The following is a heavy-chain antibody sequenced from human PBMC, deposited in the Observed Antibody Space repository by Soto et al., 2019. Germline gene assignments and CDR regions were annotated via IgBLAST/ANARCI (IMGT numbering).Heavy chain of an antibody. D-gene: IGHD2-8*02. Sequence: QVQLQESGPGLVKPSETLSLTCTVPGDSISTYYWNWVRQPLGKGLEWIGYIDYLGRTNYNPSLRSRVTMSLDTAKNQISLNLNSVTAADTAVYYCARDLVGITHFDSWGQGILVTVSS. CDR1: GDSISTYY. V-gene: IGHV4-59*01. J-gene: IGHJ4*02. CDR2: IDYLGRT. CDR3: ARDLVGITHFDS.